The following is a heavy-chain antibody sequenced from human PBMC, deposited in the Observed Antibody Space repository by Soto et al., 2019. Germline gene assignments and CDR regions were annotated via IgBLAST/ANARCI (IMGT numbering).Heavy chain of an antibody. V-gene: IGHV2-5*02. CDR3: SDRPREYSYHFDY. CDR2: LYWDDDE. Sequence: QITLKESGPTLVKPTQTLTLTCTFSGFSLTTRGVGVGWIRQTPGKAMEWLALLYWDDDEGYSPSLKSRLTTTKDTPKNQVVLTMTNMGPVDTATYSCSDRPREYSYHFDYWGQGTLVTVSS. J-gene: IGHJ4*02. CDR1: GFSLTTRGVG. D-gene: IGHD5-18*01.